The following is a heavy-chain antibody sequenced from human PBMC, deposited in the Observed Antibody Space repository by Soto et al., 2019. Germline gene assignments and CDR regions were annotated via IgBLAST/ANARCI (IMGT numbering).Heavy chain of an antibody. Sequence: GGSLRLSCAASGFTFSSYAMSWVRQAPGKGLEWVSAISGSGGSTYYADSVKGRFTISRDNSKNTLYLQMNSLRAEDTAVYYCAKDRFSRQYVSGSRNAFDIWGQGTMVTVSS. D-gene: IGHD3-10*01. CDR1: GFTFSSYA. V-gene: IGHV3-23*01. CDR2: ISGSGGST. CDR3: AKDRFSRQYVSGSRNAFDI. J-gene: IGHJ3*02.